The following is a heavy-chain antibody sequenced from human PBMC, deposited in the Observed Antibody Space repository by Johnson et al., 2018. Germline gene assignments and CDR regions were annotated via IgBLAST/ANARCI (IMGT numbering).Heavy chain of an antibody. CDR2: ISGSGNII. D-gene: IGHD5-24*01. CDR3: ARHVVRDGYDAFDI. V-gene: IGHV3-48*02. Sequence: EVQLLETGGGLVQPGGSLRLSCAASGFTFSSYGMNWVRQAPGKGLECLSYISGSGNIIFYADSVKGRFTVSRDDAKNSLYLQMNSLRDEDTAVFYCARHVVRDGYDAFDIWGQGTVVTVSS. J-gene: IGHJ3*02. CDR1: GFTFSSYG.